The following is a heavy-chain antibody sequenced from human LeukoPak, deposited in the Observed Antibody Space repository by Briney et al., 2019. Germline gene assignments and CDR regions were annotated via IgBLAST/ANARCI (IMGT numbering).Heavy chain of an antibody. CDR1: GGSISSSSYY. V-gene: IGHV4-39*07. CDR2: IYYSGNT. D-gene: IGHD3-10*01. J-gene: IGHJ4*02. Sequence: SETLSLTCTVSGGSISSSSYYWGWIRQPPGKGLEWIGSIYYSGNTYYNPSLKSRFTISVDMSKNQISLKLSSVTAADTAVYYCARDRLLWFGELDFWGQGTLVIVSS. CDR3: ARDRLLWFGELDF.